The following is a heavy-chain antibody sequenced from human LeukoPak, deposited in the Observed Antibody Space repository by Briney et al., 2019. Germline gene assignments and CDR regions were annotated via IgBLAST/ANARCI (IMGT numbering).Heavy chain of an antibody. D-gene: IGHD6-19*01. CDR2: ISDSGGST. J-gene: IGHJ5*02. V-gene: IGHV3-23*01. Sequence: PGGSLRLSCAASGFTFSSYAMSWVRQAPGKGLEWVSAISDSGGSTYDADSVKGRFTISRDNSKNTLYLQMTNLRAADTAVYYCAKDLSRAVAADWFDPWDQGSLVTVSS. CDR1: GFTFSSYA. CDR3: AKDLSRAVAADWFDP.